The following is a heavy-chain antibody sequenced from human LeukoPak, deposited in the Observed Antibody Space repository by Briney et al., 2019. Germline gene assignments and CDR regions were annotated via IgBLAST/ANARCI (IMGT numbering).Heavy chain of an antibody. CDR1: GFRFDDYA. V-gene: IGHV3-9*01. CDR2: ILRNSGSI. CDR3: VKDGGRDTAAAYY. J-gene: IGHJ4*02. Sequence: GGSLRLSCAASGFRFDDYAMHWVRQAPGKGLEWVSGILRNSGSIGYADSVKGRFTISRDDAKNSLYLQMNSLRAEDTALYYCVKDGGRDTAAAYYWGQGTLVSVSS. D-gene: IGHD6-13*01.